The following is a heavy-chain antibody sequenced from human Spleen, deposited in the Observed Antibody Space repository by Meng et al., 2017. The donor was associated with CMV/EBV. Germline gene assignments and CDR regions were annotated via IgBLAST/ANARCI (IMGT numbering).Heavy chain of an antibody. CDR1: VGSNSSYY. J-gene: IGHJ4*02. D-gene: IGHD5-24*01. CDR2: IYTSGST. V-gene: IGHV4-4*07. CDR3: ARATITRRWGYNSYYFDY. Sequence: VQLQGSGPGLLSPSETLSLTCTVSVGSNSSYYWSWIRQPAGKGLEWIGRIYTSGSTNYNPSLTSRVTMSVDTSKNQFSLKLSSVTAADTAVYYCARATITRRWGYNSYYFDYWGQGTLVTVSS.